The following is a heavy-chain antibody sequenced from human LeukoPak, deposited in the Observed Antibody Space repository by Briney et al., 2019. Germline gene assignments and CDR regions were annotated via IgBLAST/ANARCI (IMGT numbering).Heavy chain of an antibody. CDR2: INPSGGST. J-gene: IGHJ4*02. V-gene: IGHV1-46*01. CDR3: ARGGEDIVVVPAAILDY. D-gene: IGHD2-2*01. CDR1: GYTFTSYY. Sequence: GASVKVSRKASGYTFTSYYMHWVRQAPGQGLEWMGIINPSGGSTSYAQKFQGRVTMTRDTSTSTVYMELSSLRSEDTAVYYCARGGEDIVVVPAAILDYWGQGTLVTVSS.